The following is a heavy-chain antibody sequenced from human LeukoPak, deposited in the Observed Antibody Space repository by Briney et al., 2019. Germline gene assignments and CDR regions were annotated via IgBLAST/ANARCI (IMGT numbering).Heavy chain of an antibody. V-gene: IGHV4-39*07. J-gene: IGHJ5*02. D-gene: IGHD1-7*01. Sequence: SETLSLTCTVSGGSISSSNYYWGWIRQPPGKGLEWIGSMYYSGNTDYNPSLKSRVTMSVDTSKNQFSLKLSSVTAADTAMYYCARVGNYNYHWWFDPWGQGTLVTVSS. CDR2: MYYSGNT. CDR3: ARVGNYNYHWWFDP. CDR1: GGSISSSNYY.